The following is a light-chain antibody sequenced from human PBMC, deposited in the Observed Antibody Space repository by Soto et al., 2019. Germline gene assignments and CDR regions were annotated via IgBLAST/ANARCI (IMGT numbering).Light chain of an antibody. J-gene: IGKJ1*01. Sequence: DIKMNQSPSTLSASVGDRVTITCRASQSISSWLAWYQQKPGKAPNLLIYDVSNLESGVPSRFGGSGSGTEFTLTISSLQPDDFATYYCQQHNGYSERMFGQGTKVDIK. CDR1: QSISSW. CDR2: DVS. CDR3: QQHNGYSERM. V-gene: IGKV1-5*01.